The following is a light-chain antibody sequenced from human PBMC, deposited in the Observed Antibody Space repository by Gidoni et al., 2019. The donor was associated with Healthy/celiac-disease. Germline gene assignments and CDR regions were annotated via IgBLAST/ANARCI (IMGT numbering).Light chain of an antibody. CDR2: DAS. CDR1: QSVISY. Sequence: EIVFTQSPTTQSLAPGERATLPSRASQSVISYLAWYQQQPGQAPRVPIYDASTRAAAIPARFSGSGSGTDFTITISSLEPEDFAIDYCQQRSNWPPTFGQGTRLEIK. V-gene: IGKV3-11*01. J-gene: IGKJ5*01. CDR3: QQRSNWPPT.